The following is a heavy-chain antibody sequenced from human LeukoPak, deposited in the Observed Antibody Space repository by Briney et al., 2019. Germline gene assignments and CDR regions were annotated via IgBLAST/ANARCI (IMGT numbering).Heavy chain of an antibody. CDR3: Y. CDR1: GLIFDIYA. D-gene: IGHD2-2*01. J-gene: IGHJ4*02. V-gene: IGHV3-21*01. Sequence: GGSLRLSCAASGLIFDIYAMSWIRQAPGKGLEWVAFIGGSRTDNIYYSDSVERRFTISRDNAKNSLYARATTPLDYADSTHFNYRGEGSLVTVSS. CDR2: IGGSRTDNI.